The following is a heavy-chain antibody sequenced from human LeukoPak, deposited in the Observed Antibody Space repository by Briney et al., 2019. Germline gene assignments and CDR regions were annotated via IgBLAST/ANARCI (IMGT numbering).Heavy chain of an antibody. CDR2: IYYSGST. D-gene: IGHD1-26*01. J-gene: IGHJ4*02. CDR1: GGSISSGGYY. V-gene: IGHV4-31*03. Sequence: PSETLSLTCTVSGGSISSGGYYWSWTRQHPGKGLEWIGYIYYSGSTYYNPSLKSRVTISVDTSKNQFSLKLSSVTAADTAVYYCARDKSGKFDYWGQGTLVTVSS. CDR3: ARDKSGKFDY.